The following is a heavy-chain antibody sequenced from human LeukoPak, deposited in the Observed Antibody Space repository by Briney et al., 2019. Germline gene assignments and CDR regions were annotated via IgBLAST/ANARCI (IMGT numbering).Heavy chain of an antibody. CDR2: IYYGGTT. J-gene: IGHJ4*02. V-gene: IGHV4-39*01. CDR1: GGSISSDYS. Sequence: SETLSLTCTVSGGSISSDYSWGWIRQPPGKGLEWIGNIYYGGTTYYNSSLKSRVTISVDTSKNQISLKLSSVTASDTSTYYCSSTRLGYSGGWHWGQGTLVTVSS. D-gene: IGHD6-19*01. CDR3: SSTRLGYSGGWH.